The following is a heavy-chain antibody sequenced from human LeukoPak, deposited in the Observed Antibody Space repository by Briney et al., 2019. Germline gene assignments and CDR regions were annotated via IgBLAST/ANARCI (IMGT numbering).Heavy chain of an antibody. CDR2: IYTGDSDT. CDR3: ARFSSSWHLNFDY. V-gene: IGHV5-51*01. CDR1: GYSFTSYW. D-gene: IGHD6-13*01. J-gene: IGHJ4*02. Sequence: PGESLKISCKGSGYSFTSYWIGWVRQMPGKGLEWMGVIYTGDSDTRYSPSFQGQVTISADKSISTAYLQWSSLKASDTAMYYCARFSSSWHLNFDYWGQGTLVTVSS.